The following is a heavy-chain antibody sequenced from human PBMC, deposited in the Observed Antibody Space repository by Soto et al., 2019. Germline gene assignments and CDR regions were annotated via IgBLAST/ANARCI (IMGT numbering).Heavy chain of an antibody. D-gene: IGHD6-13*01. J-gene: IGHJ4*02. CDR2: VRSETYGGST. Sequence: PGGSLRLSCSASGFVFGDYAVTWVRQAPGKGLEWVGVVRSETYGGSTEYAASVKGRFRISRDDSESIAYLQMTGLKTEDTAVYYCTRGRGTSGWYADYSGKGILVTVSS. V-gene: IGHV3-49*04. CDR1: GFVFGDYA. CDR3: TRGRGTSGWYADY.